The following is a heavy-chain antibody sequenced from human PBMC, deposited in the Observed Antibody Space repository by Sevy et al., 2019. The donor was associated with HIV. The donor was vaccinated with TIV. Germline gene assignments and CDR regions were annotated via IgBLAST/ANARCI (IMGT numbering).Heavy chain of an antibody. D-gene: IGHD3-10*01. CDR2: ISSSSSTI. J-gene: IGHJ3*02. V-gene: IGHV3-48*02. Sequence: GGSLRLSCAASGFTFSSYSMNWVRQAPGKGLEWVSYISSSSSTIYYADSVKGRFTISRDNAKNSLYLQMNSLRDEDTAVYYCARIWFRELSPSVYDAFDIWGQGTMVTVSS. CDR3: ARIWFRELSPSVYDAFDI. CDR1: GFTFSSYS.